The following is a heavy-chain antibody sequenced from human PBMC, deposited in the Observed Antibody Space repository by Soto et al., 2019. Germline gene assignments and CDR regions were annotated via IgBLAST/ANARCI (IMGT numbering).Heavy chain of an antibody. CDR3: VRDSGAKLRSS. J-gene: IGHJ4*02. D-gene: IGHD6-19*01. V-gene: IGHV1-69*13. Sequence: GSSVKVSCKASGGTFSSYRINWVRQAPGQGLDWVGGIVPIYRTADYAQKFQGRVTIPADESARTAYMELRSLKSQDTAVYFCVRDSGAKLRSSWGQGTLVTVSS. CDR2: IVPIYRTA. CDR1: GGTFSSYR.